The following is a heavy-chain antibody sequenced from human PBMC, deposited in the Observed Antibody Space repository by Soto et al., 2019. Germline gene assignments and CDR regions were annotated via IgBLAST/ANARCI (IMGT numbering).Heavy chain of an antibody. D-gene: IGHD1-26*01. J-gene: IGHJ1*01. CDR1: GGTFNTYT. CDR3: ARIPRYSFPTSDPLDN. Sequence: QVQLVQSGTDVKKPGSSVTVSCKASGGTFNTYTFSWVRQAPGQGLEWMGSIIPIFGTIHYAQSFQGRLSITADQSSTTTYMELRSLTSHDTALYYCARIPRYSFPTSDPLDNWGQGTLVTVSS. V-gene: IGHV1-69*01. CDR2: IIPIFGTI.